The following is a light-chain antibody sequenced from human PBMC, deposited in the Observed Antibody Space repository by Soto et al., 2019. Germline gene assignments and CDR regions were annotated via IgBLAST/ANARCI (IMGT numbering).Light chain of an antibody. CDR1: QTLVYSGGNTY. CDR3: MQGTHWPFT. CDR2: KVS. Sequence: DVVMTQSPLSLPVTLGQPASISCRSSQTLVYSGGNTYWSWFQQRPGQSPRRLIYKVSNRDSGVPDRFSGSGSGTDFTLKISRVEAEDVGVYYCMQGTHWPFTLGGGTKVEIK. V-gene: IGKV2-30*01. J-gene: IGKJ4*01.